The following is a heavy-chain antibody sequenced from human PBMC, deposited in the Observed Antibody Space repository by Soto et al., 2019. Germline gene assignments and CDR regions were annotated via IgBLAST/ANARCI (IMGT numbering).Heavy chain of an antibody. V-gene: IGHV3-66*01. CDR3: ARDVLGGAYDFWH. D-gene: IGHD3-3*01. CDR2: ISSDDTT. CDR1: GFSVSNFY. J-gene: IGHJ4*02. Sequence: EVQLVESGGGLVQPGGCLRLSCAASGFSVSNFYMTWVRQAPGKGLEWVSVISSDDTTYYADSVKGRFTISRDSSKNTLYLAMNSLRAGDTAVYYCARDVLGGAYDFWHGGQGTLVTVSS.